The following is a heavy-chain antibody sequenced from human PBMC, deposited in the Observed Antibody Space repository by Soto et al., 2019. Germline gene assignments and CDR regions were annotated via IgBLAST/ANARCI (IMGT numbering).Heavy chain of an antibody. CDR1: NGSISSSISY. Sequence: SETLSLTCTVSNGSISSSISYWGWIRQPPGGGLAWIGSIYYNGNTYYNPSLKSRVTISVDTSKNQFSLKLSAVTAADTAVYYCARVPSPWGQGTQVTVSS. CDR2: IYYNGNT. J-gene: IGHJ5*02. V-gene: IGHV4-39*02. CDR3: ARVPSP.